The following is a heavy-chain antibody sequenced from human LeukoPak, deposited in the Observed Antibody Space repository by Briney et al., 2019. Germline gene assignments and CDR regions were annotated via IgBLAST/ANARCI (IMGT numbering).Heavy chain of an antibody. CDR1: GHKFTDYY. V-gene: IGHV1-2*02. CDR3: ASYAAGYNWLKV. D-gene: IGHD1-1*01. Sequence: ASVKVSRKASGHKFTDYYLHWVRQAPGQGLEWMGWIHPGTGDPNYAQKFQGRVTVTRDTSISTVYMELIRLRSDDTAVYYCASYAAGYNWLKVWGQGTLVTVSS. J-gene: IGHJ4*02. CDR2: IHPGTGDP.